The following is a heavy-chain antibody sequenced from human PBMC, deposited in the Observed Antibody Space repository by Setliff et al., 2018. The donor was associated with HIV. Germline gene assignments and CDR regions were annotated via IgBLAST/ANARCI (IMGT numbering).Heavy chain of an antibody. D-gene: IGHD1-1*01. Sequence: SLRLSCVASGLDIGDYWMTWVRQAPGKGLEWVANINPDGNERYYMESVQGRFTISRDNIQNSLLLQMNSLTADDAAVYYCARVRTSTGAQYWGQGTLVTVSS. J-gene: IGHJ4*02. CDR1: GLDIGDYW. V-gene: IGHV3-7*03. CDR3: ARVRTSTGAQY. CDR2: INPDGNER.